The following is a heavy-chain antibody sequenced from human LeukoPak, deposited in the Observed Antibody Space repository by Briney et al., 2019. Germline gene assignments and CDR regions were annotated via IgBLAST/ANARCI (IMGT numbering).Heavy chain of an antibody. CDR2: IYSGGST. CDR3: ARGVVGATTPFDY. J-gene: IGHJ4*02. Sequence: GGSLRLSCAASGFTVSSNYMSWVRQAPGKGLEWVSVIYSGGSTYYEDSVKGRFTISRHNSKNTLYLQMNSLRAEDTAVYYCARGVVGATTPFDYWGQGTLVTVSS. V-gene: IGHV3-53*04. D-gene: IGHD1-26*01. CDR1: GFTVSSNY.